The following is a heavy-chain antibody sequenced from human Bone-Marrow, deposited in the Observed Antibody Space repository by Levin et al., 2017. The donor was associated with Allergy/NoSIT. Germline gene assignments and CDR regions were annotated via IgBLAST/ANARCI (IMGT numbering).Heavy chain of an antibody. CDR2: IWYDGNNK. CDR3: ARFGGYCSGGSCPDDDYGMDV. Sequence: SCAASGFTFSTYGMHWVRQAPGKGLEWVAVIWYDGNNKYYADSVKGRFTVSRDNSKSTLYLQMNSLRAEDTAVYYCARFGGYCSGGSCPDDDYGMDVWGQGATVTVSS. D-gene: IGHD2-15*01. CDR1: GFTFSTYG. J-gene: IGHJ6*02. V-gene: IGHV3-33*01.